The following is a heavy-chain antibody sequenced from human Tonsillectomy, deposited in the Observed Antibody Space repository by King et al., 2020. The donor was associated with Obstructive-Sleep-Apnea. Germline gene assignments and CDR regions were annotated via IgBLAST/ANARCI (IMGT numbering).Heavy chain of an antibody. V-gene: IGHV4-39*01. J-gene: IGHJ5*02. D-gene: IGHD6-13*01. CDR1: GGSINNSHYY. Sequence: QLQESGPGLVKPSETLSLTCTVSGGSINNSHYYWGWIRQPPGKGLEWIGSIYYSGSPYYNPSLKSRVTISVDTSKNQFSLRLSSVTAADTTVYYCARRIAAVGTGRGWFDPWGQGTLVTVSS. CDR3: ARRIAAVGTGRGWFDP. CDR2: IYYSGSP.